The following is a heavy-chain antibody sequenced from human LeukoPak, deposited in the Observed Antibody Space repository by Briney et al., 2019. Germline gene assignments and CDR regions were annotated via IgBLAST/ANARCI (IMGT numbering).Heavy chain of an antibody. CDR3: ARHRAYSSSSPFDY. V-gene: IGHV4-34*01. CDR1: GGSFSGYY. D-gene: IGHD6-6*01. J-gene: IGHJ4*02. CDR2: INHSGST. Sequence: SETLSLTCAVYGGSFSGYYWSWIRQPPGKGLEWIGEINHSGSTDYNPSLKSRVTMFVDMSKNQFSLRLSSVTAADTAVYYCARHRAYSSSSPFDYWGQGTLVTVSS.